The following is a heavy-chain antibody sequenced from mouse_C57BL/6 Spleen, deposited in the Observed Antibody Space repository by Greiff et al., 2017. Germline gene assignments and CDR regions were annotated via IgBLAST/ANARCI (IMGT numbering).Heavy chain of an antibody. V-gene: IGHV1-7*01. J-gene: IGHJ4*01. D-gene: IGHD1-1*01. Sequence: QVQLKQSGAELAKPGASVKLSCKASGYTFTSYWMHWVKQRPGQGLEWTGYINPSSGYTKYNQKFKDKATLTADKSSSTAYMQLSSLTYEDSAVYYCARSPPITTVVAENYAMDYWGQGTSVTVSS. CDR3: ARSPPITTVVAENYAMDY. CDR1: GYTFTSYW. CDR2: INPSSGYT.